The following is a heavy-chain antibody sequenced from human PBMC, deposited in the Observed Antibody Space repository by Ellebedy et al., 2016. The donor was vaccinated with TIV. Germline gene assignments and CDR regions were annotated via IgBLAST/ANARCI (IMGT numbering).Heavy chain of an antibody. V-gene: IGHV3-21*01. Sequence: GESLKISCVASGFTFSSYPMNWVRQAPGKGLEWVSSIGSSSGYIYYADSVKGRFTISRDNAENSLYLQMNSLRAEDTAVYYCARDRIVGATSYGYWGQGALVTVSS. J-gene: IGHJ4*02. CDR2: IGSSSGYI. CDR1: GFTFSSYP. CDR3: ARDRIVGATSYGY. D-gene: IGHD1-26*01.